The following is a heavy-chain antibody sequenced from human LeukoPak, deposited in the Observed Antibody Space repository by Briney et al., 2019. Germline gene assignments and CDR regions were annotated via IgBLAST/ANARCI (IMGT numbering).Heavy chain of an antibody. CDR1: GFTFSSYS. J-gene: IGHJ5*02. V-gene: IGHV3-48*02. CDR3: AREGTKYNVASWLDP. D-gene: IGHD1-14*01. CDR2: ISTAGGTT. Sequence: GGSLRLSCAASGFTFSSYSMNWVRQAPGKGLEWVSYISTAGGTTYYADSVKGRFTISRDNGKKSLFLELTSLRDDDTALYYCAREGTKYNVASWLDPWGQGTLVIVSS.